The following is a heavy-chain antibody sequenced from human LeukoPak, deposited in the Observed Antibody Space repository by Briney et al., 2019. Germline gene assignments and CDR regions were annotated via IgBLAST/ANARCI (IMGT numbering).Heavy chain of an antibody. CDR2: IYHSGST. Sequence: PSETLSLTCAVSGGSISSSNWWSWVRQPPGKGLEWIGEIYHSGSTNYNPSLKSRVTISVDKSKNQFSLKLSSVTAADTAVYYCARYRGVKTYNWFDPWGQGTLVTVSS. J-gene: IGHJ5*02. D-gene: IGHD3-10*01. CDR3: ARYRGVKTYNWFDP. V-gene: IGHV4-4*02. CDR1: GGSISSSNW.